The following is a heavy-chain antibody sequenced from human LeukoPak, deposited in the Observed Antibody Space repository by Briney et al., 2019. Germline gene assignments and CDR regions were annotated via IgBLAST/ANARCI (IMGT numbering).Heavy chain of an antibody. CDR3: AKDLTGLRYFDWLPPAGY. Sequence: GGSLRLSCAASGFTFSSYAMSWVRQAPGKGLEWVSAISGSGGSTYYADSVKGRFTISRDNSKNTLYLQMNSLRAEDTAVYYCAKDLTGLRYFDWLPPAGYWGQGTLVTVSS. V-gene: IGHV3-23*01. J-gene: IGHJ4*02. CDR2: ISGSGGST. CDR1: GFTFSSYA. D-gene: IGHD3-9*01.